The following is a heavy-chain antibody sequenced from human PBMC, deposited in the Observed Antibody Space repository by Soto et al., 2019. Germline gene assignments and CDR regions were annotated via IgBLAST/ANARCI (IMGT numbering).Heavy chain of an antibody. J-gene: IGHJ3*02. CDR1: ASTLTTGDYY. D-gene: IGHD3-16*02. CDR3: ARAEQDYGWGSYRYTDAFDI. Sequence: KRSLTSTASASTLTTGDYYLICPRQPPRKGLAWLVYIYVSGITYYNPSLKSRVTISVDTSKNQFSLKLSSVTAADTAVYYCARAEQDYGWGSYRYTDAFDIWGQGTMVT. CDR2: IYVSGIT. V-gene: IGHV4-30-4*01.